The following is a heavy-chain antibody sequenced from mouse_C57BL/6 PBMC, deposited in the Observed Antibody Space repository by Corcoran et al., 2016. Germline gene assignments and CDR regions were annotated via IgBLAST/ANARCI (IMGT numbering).Heavy chain of an antibody. CDR1: GYTFTSYG. Sequence: QVQLQQSGAELARPGASVKLSCKASGYTFTSYGISWVKQRTGQGLEWIGDINPNNGGTSYNQKFKGKATLTVDKSSSTAYMELRSLTSEDSAVYYCARNEITTVVDLDYYAMDYWGQGTSVTVSS. V-gene: IGHV1-81*01. D-gene: IGHD1-1*01. CDR3: ARNEITTVVDLDYYAMDY. J-gene: IGHJ4*01. CDR2: INPNNGGT.